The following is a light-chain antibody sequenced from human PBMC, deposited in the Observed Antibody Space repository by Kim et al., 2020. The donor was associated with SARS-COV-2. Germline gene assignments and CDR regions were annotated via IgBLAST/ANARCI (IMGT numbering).Light chain of an antibody. CDR3: QRYGTSPPYT. J-gene: IGKJ2*01. CDR2: GAS. CDR1: QSVTSSY. Sequence: SPGERATPSCRASQSVTSSYLAWYQQKPGQAPRLLIYGASSRATGIPDRFSGSGSGTDFTLTISRLEPEDFAVYYCQRYGTSPPYTFGQGTKLEI. V-gene: IGKV3-20*01.